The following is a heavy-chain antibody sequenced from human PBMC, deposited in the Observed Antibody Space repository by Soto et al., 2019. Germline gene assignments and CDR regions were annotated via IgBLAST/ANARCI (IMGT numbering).Heavy chain of an antibody. CDR2: IYHSGST. D-gene: IGHD3-10*01. CDR1: GDSISRGGYY. Sequence: QVQLQESGPGLVKPSQTLSLSCTVSGDSISRGGYYWNWIRQHPRKGPEWIGYIYHSGSTNYNPSLKSRVTISVDTSKNQLSLELTNVTAADTAVYYCVRDGAGADGLGWFGPWGQGILVTVSS. J-gene: IGHJ5*02. CDR3: VRDGAGADGLGWFGP. V-gene: IGHV4-31*03.